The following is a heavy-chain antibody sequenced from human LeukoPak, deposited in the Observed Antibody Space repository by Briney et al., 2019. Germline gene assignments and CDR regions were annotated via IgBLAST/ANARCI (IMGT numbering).Heavy chain of an antibody. J-gene: IGHJ5*02. D-gene: IGHD3-10*01. Sequence: SVKVSCKASGGTFSSYAISWVRQAPGQGLEWMGGIIPIFGTANYAQKFQRRVTITADESTSTAYMELSSLRSEDTAVYYCARGFYYGSGRYNWFDPWGQGTLVTVSS. V-gene: IGHV1-69*01. CDR1: GGTFSSYA. CDR3: ARGFYYGSGRYNWFDP. CDR2: IIPIFGTA.